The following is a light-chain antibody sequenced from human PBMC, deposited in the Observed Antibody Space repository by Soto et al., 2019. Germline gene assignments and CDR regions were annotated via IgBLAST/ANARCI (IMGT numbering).Light chain of an antibody. J-gene: IGKJ1*01. Sequence: EIVLTQSPGTLSLSPGERATLSCRASQIVSSTYLAWFQQKPGQAPRLLMYDASNRATGIPARFSGSGSGTDFTLTISSLQSEDFAVYYCQQYNIWPRTFGQGTKVDIK. CDR2: DAS. V-gene: IGKV3D-15*01. CDR3: QQYNIWPRT. CDR1: QIVSSTY.